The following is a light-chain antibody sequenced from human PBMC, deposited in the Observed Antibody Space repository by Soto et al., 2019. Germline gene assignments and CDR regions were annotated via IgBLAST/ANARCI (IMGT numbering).Light chain of an antibody. CDR2: DAS. J-gene: IGKJ4*01. CDR3: QQYNSYSLLT. V-gene: IGKV1-5*01. Sequence: DIQMTQSPSTLSASVGDRVTITCRASQSISSWLAWYQQKPGKAPKLLIYDASSLESGVPSMFSGSGSGTEFTLTISSLQPDDFATYYCQQYNSYSLLTFGGGTKVEIK. CDR1: QSISSW.